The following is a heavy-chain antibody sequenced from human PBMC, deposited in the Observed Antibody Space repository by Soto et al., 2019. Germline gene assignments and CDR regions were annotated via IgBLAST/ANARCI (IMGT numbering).Heavy chain of an antibody. D-gene: IGHD2-21*02. Sequence: EVQLLESGGGLVQPGGSLRLSCAASGFTFSSYAMSWVRQAPGKGLEWVSAISGSGGSTYYADSVKGRFTISRDNSKNTLYLQMNSLRAEDTAVYYCAKSFTVVTATPDAFDIWGQGTMVTVSS. V-gene: IGHV3-23*01. CDR2: ISGSGGST. CDR1: GFTFSSYA. J-gene: IGHJ3*02. CDR3: AKSFTVVTATPDAFDI.